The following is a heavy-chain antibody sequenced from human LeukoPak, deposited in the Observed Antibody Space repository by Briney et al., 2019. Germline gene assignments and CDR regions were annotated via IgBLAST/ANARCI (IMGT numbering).Heavy chain of an antibody. J-gene: IGHJ6*02. V-gene: IGHV3-11*05. D-gene: IGHD3-10*01. CDR1: GFTFSDYY. CDR3: AKVPYSDYGSGRPPFMDV. CDR2: LSNTGTDT. Sequence: GGSLRLSCAASGFTFSDYYMSWIRQAPGKGLEWVSTLSNTGTDTYYADSVKGRFTISRDNYENTLFLQMNYLRAEDTAIYYCAKVPYSDYGSGRPPFMDVWGQGTTVAASS.